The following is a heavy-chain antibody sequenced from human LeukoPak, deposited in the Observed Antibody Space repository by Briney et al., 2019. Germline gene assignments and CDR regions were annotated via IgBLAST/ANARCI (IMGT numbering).Heavy chain of an antibody. CDR2: ISSSSSYI. Sequence: GGSLRLSCAASGFTFSSYSMNWVRQAPGKGLEWVSSISSSSSYIYYADSVKGRFTISRDNAKNSLYLQVNSLRAEDTAVYYCARFDWSKRGLGYGMDVWGQGTTVTVSS. J-gene: IGHJ6*02. CDR1: GFTFSSYS. D-gene: IGHD3-9*01. V-gene: IGHV3-21*01. CDR3: ARFDWSKRGLGYGMDV.